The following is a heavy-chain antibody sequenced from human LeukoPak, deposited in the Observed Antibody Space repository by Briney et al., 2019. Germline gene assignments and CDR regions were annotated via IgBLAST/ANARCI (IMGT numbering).Heavy chain of an antibody. D-gene: IGHD6-6*01. CDR1: GGSISSYY. Sequence: SETLSLTCTVSGGSISSYYWSWIRQPPGKGLEWIGYIYYSGSTNYNPSLKSRVTISVDTSKNQFSLKLSSVTAADTAVYYCARQDTWAARTYYYYYGMDVWGQGTTVTVSS. J-gene: IGHJ6*02. V-gene: IGHV4-59*08. CDR2: IYYSGST. CDR3: ARQDTWAARTYYYYYGMDV.